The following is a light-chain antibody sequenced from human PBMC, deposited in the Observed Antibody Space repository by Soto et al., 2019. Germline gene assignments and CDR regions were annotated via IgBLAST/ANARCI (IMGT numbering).Light chain of an antibody. CDR1: QSVSSSY. Sequence: EIVLTQSPGTLSLSPGERGTLSCRASQSVSSSYLAWYQQKPGQAPRLLIYGASSRATGIPDRFSGSGSGTDFTLTISRLEPEDFEMYYCQQYGSSPKTFGQGTKVEIK. J-gene: IGKJ1*01. CDR3: QQYGSSPKT. CDR2: GAS. V-gene: IGKV3-20*01.